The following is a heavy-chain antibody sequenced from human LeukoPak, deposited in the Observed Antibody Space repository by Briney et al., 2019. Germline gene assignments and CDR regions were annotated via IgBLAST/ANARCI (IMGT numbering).Heavy chain of an antibody. J-gene: IGHJ6*03. CDR3: ARLRYYYYMDV. CDR1: GGSISSSSYY. Sequence: SETLSLTCTVSGGSISSSSYYWDWIRQPPGKGLEWIGSIYYSGSTYYNPSLKSRVTISVDTSKNQFSLKLSSVTAADTAVYYCARLRYYYYMDVWGKGTTVTVSS. V-gene: IGHV4-39*01. CDR2: IYYSGST.